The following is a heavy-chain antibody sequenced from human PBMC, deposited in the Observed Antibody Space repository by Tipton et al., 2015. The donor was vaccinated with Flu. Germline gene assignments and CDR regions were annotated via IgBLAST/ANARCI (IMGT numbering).Heavy chain of an antibody. Sequence: SLRLSCAASGFTFGDYATHWVRQAPGKGLEWVSGINWNSGVIHYADSVKGRFSISRDNAKNSLYLQMNSLRAEDTALYYCTKDLGPTFFYGMDVWGQGPTVTVSS. D-gene: IGHD3-3*02. CDR1: GFTFGDYA. J-gene: IGHJ6*02. CDR2: INWNSGVI. CDR3: TKDLGPTFFYGMDV. V-gene: IGHV3-9*01.